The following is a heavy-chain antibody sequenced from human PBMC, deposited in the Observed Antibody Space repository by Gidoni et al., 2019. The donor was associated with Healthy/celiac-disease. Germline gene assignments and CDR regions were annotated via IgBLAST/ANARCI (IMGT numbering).Heavy chain of an antibody. D-gene: IGHD4-17*01. CDR2: IYYSGST. V-gene: IGHV4-31*03. Sequence: QVQLQESGPGLVQPSQTLSLTCTVPGGSISSGGYYWSWIRQHPGKGLELIGYIYYSGSTYYNPSLKSRVTISVDTSKNQFSLKLSSVTAADTAVYYCARGTYYGGQLGYWGQGTLVTVSS. CDR1: GGSISSGGYY. J-gene: IGHJ4*02. CDR3: ARGTYYGGQLGY.